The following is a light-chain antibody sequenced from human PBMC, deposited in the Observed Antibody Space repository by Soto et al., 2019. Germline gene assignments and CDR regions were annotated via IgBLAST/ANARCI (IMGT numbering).Light chain of an antibody. CDR1: QDIRSD. Sequence: AIEMTQSPSSLSAYVGDRVTITCRASQDIRSDLGWYQQKPGKAPKLLIYAASSLQSGVPSRFSGSGSGTDFTLTISSLQPEDFATYYCLQDYNYPRTFGQGTKVEIK. V-gene: IGKV1-6*01. J-gene: IGKJ1*01. CDR2: AAS. CDR3: LQDYNYPRT.